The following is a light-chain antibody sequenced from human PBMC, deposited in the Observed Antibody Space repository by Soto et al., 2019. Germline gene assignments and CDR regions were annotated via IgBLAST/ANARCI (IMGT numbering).Light chain of an antibody. J-gene: IGKJ4*01. V-gene: IGKV1-5*01. CDR2: DVS. CDR3: QQYYNLPLT. Sequence: DIQMTQSPSTLSASVGDRVTITCRASQSISSWLAWYQQKPGKAPKLLIYDVSNLHTGVPSRFTGSGSGTDFSLTISSVQPEDFATCYCQQYYNLPLTFGGGTKVDIK. CDR1: QSISSW.